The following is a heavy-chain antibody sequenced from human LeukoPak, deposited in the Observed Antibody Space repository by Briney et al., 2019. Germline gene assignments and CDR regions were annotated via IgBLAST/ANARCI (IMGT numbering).Heavy chain of an antibody. CDR2: IRPHDGKT. V-gene: IGHV1-18*01. CDR1: GYSFPNYG. Sequence: ASVRVSCKASGYSFPNYGINWVRQAPGQGLEWMGWIRPHDGKTSYPQKFRGRVTMTTDVSTNTIYMDLRSLRSDDTAIYYCARDKRDSNPSGNWIPFDFWGQGTLVTVSS. J-gene: IGHJ4*02. CDR3: ARDKRDSNPSGNWIPFDF. D-gene: IGHD1-1*01.